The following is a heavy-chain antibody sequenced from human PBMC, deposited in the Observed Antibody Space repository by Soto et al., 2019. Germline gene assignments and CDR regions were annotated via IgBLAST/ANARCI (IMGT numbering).Heavy chain of an antibody. J-gene: IGHJ4*02. D-gene: IGHD1-26*01. V-gene: IGHV3-48*02. CDR3: ASRGRVGATDY. CDR2: ISSSSTI. Sequence: EVQLVESGGGLVQPGGSLRLSCAASGFTFSSYGMNWVRQAPGKGLEWVSYISSSSTIYYAESVKGRCIISRDNAKNSLYVQTNSLRDEDRAVYYCASRGRVGATDYWGQGTLVTVSS. CDR1: GFTFSSYG.